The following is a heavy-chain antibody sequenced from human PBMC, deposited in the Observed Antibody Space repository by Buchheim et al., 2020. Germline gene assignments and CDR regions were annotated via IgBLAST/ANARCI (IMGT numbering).Heavy chain of an antibody. D-gene: IGHD6-13*01. CDR3: ARESLGIAAAGTPSCFDY. V-gene: IGHV3-33*01. J-gene: IGHJ4*02. CDR2: IWYDGSNK. CDR1: GFTFSSYG. Sequence: VQLLESGGGVVQPGRSLRLSCAASGFTFSSYGMHWVRQAPGKGLEWVAVIWYDGSNKYYADSVKGRFTISRDNSKNTLYLQMNSLRAEDTAVYYCARESLGIAAAGTPSCFDYWGQGTL.